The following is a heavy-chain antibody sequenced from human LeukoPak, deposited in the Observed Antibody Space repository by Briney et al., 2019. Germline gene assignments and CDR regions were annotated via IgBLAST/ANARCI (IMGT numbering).Heavy chain of an antibody. CDR1: GFTFGDYA. J-gene: IGHJ4*02. Sequence: GGSLRLSCTASGFTFGDYAMSWVRQAPGKGLEWVGFIRSKAYGGTTEYAASVKGRFTISRDDSKSIAYLQMNSLKTEDTAVYYCTSSRPDYYDSSGYGFDYWGQGTLVTVSS. V-gene: IGHV3-49*04. CDR2: IRSKAYGGTT. CDR3: TSSRPDYYDSSGYGFDY. D-gene: IGHD3-22*01.